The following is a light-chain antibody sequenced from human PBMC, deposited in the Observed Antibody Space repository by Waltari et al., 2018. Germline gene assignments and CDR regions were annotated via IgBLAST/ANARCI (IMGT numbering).Light chain of an antibody. CDR3: CSNTISATYV. CDR1: NSAVGSYGY. CDR2: SVN. J-gene: IGLJ1*01. V-gene: IGLV2-11*01. Sequence: QSALIQPPSVPGSPGQSVTISCTGTNSAVGSYGYVSWYQHHPGTVPKPMHYSVNTQPSGVPDRFSGSKSGNAASRIISGLQAEDEADHQCCSNTISATYVFQTGTKVTVL.